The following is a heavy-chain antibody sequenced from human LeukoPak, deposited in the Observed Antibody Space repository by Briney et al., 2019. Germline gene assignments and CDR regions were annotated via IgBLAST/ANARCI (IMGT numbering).Heavy chain of an antibody. V-gene: IGHV4-39*07. CDR1: GASISSSSYY. J-gene: IGHJ4*02. CDR2: IFYAGST. CDR3: ARSSMVTWFGELDY. Sequence: PSETLSLTCTVSGASISSSSYYWGWIRQPPGKGLEWIGTIFYAGSTYYNPSLKSRVTISVDTSKNQFSLKLSSVTAADTAVYYCARSSMVTWFGELDYWGQGTLVTVSS. D-gene: IGHD3-10*01.